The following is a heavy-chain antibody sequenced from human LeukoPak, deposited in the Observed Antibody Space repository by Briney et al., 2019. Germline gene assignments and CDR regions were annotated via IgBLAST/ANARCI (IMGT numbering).Heavy chain of an antibody. CDR3: AKEGGSGYYYFDY. J-gene: IGHJ4*02. V-gene: IGHV3-33*06. CDR2: IWYDGSNK. CDR1: GFTFSSYG. Sequence: GRSLRLSCAASGFTFSSYGMHWVRQAPGKGPEWVAVIWYDGSNKYYADSVKGRFTISRDNSMNTLYLQMNSLRAEDTAVYYCAKEGGSGYYYFDYWGQGTLVAVSS. D-gene: IGHD3-22*01.